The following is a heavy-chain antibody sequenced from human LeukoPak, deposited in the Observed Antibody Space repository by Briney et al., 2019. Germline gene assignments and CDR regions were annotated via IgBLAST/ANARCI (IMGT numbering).Heavy chain of an antibody. V-gene: IGHV4-4*07. D-gene: IGHD4-17*01. CDR3: AREGVTTVNWFDP. CDR2: IYTSGST. J-gene: IGHJ5*02. CDR1: GGSFSGYY. Sequence: SETLSLTCAVYGGSFSGYYWSWIRQPAGKGLEWIGRIYTSGSTNYNPSLKSRVTMSVDTSKNQFSLKLSSVAAADTAVYYCAREGVTTVNWFDPWGQGTLVTVSP.